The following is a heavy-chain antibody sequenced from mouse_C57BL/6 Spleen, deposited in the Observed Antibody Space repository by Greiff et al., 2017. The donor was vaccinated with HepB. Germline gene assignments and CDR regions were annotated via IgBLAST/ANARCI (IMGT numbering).Heavy chain of an antibody. Sequence: EVKLVESGGDLVKPGGSLKLSCAASGFTFSSYGMSWVRQTPDKRLEWVATISSGGSYTYYPDSVKGRFTISRDNAKNTLYLQMRSLKSEDTAMYYCARHNYDYDGYAMDYWGQGTSVTVSS. CDR2: ISSGGSYT. CDR3: ARHNYDYDGYAMDY. V-gene: IGHV5-6*01. CDR1: GFTFSSYG. D-gene: IGHD2-4*01. J-gene: IGHJ4*01.